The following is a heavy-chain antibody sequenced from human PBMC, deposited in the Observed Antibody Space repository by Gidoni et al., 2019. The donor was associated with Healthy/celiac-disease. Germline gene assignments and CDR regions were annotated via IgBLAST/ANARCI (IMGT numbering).Heavy chain of an antibody. CDR1: GYTFTGYY. J-gene: IGHJ5*02. V-gene: IGHV1-2*02. CDR2: INPNSGGT. CDR3: ARVRGIAARQNWFDP. Sequence: QVQLVQSGAEVKKPGASVKVSCKASGYTFTGYYMHWVRQAPGQGLEWMGWINPNSGGTNYAQKFQGRVTMTRDTSISTAYMELSRLRSDDTAVYYCARVRGIAARQNWFDPWGQGTLVTVSS. D-gene: IGHD6-6*01.